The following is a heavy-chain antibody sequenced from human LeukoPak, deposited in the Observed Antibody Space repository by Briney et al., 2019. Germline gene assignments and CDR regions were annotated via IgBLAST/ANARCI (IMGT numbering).Heavy chain of an antibody. CDR3: ARHRIPAPGSSGYYGMDV. CDR1: GYSFSNYW. J-gene: IGHJ6*02. V-gene: IGHV5-51*01. CDR2: INPGDSQT. Sequence: GESLKISCKGSGYSFSNYWIGWVRQMPGKGLEWMGIINPGDSQTRYSPSFQGQVTISVDKSISTAYLQWSSLKGPDTAIYYCARHRIPAPGSSGYYGMDVWGQGTTVTVSS. D-gene: IGHD6-13*01.